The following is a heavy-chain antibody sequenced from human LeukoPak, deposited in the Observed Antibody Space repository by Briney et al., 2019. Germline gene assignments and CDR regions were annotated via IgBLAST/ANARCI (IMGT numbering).Heavy chain of an antibody. CDR2: VIPTLGRA. CDR3: ASYVGVAPLLEY. CDR1: RDTDDNYA. D-gene: IGHD1-1*01. J-gene: IGHJ4*02. Sequence: SVKVSCKTSRDTDDNYAVSWVRQAPGQGLEWLGRVIPTLGRANYPQKFQGRVEITADKSTRTVYMELSSLRSEDTAVYYCASYVGVAPLLEYWGQGTLVIVSS. V-gene: IGHV1-69*04.